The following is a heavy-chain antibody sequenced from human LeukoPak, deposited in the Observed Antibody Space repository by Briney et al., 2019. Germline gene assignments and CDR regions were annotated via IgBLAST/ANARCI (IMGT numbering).Heavy chain of an antibody. CDR2: IYYSGST. V-gene: IGHV4-59*08. J-gene: IGHJ4*02. Sequence: SETLSLTCTVSGGSISSYYWSWIRQPPGKGLEWIGYIYYSGSTNYNPSLKSRVTISVDTSKNQFSLKLSSVTAADTAVYYCARGADTAMVYYFDYWGQGTLVTVSS. CDR3: ARGADTAMVYYFDY. D-gene: IGHD5-18*01. CDR1: GGSISSYY.